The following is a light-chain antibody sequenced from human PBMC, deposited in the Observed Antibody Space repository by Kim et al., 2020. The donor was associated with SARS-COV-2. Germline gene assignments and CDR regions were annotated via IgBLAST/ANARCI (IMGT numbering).Light chain of an antibody. V-gene: IGLV2-14*03. CDR1: STDIGAYNY. J-gene: IGLJ1*01. Sequence: LTISLPGISTDIGAYNYVSWYQQHPGEAPKLIIYDVSKRPPGVSNRFSGSKSGNTASLTISGLQTDDEADYSCCSYTTSNTLNYVFGTGTKVTVL. CDR3: CSYTTSNTLNYV. CDR2: DVS.